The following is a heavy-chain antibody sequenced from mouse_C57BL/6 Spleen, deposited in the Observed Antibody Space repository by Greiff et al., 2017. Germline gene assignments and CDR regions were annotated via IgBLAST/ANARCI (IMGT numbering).Heavy chain of an antibody. CDR2: ISDGGSYT. CDR1: GFTFSSYA. V-gene: IGHV5-4*01. D-gene: IGHD2-5*01. Sequence: EVKVVESGGGLVKPGGSLKLSCAASGFTFSSYAMSWVRQTPEKRLEWVATISDGGSYTYYPDNVKGRFTISRDNAKNNLYLQMSHLKSEDTAMYYCARDYSKTWVAYWGQGTLVTVSA. CDR3: ARDYSKTWVAY. J-gene: IGHJ3*01.